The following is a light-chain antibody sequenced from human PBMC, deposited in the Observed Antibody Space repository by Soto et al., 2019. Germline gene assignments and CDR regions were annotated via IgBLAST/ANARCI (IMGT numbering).Light chain of an antibody. CDR2: GAS. CDR1: QSLSSNY. J-gene: IGKJ3*01. Sequence: EIVLTQSPGTLSLSPGERATLSCRASQSLSSNYLAWYQQRPGQSPRLLVYGASSRATGIPDRFSGSGFGTDFALPISRLEPEDSAVYYCHQYDNAPFTFGPGTTVDIK. V-gene: IGKV3-20*01. CDR3: HQYDNAPFT.